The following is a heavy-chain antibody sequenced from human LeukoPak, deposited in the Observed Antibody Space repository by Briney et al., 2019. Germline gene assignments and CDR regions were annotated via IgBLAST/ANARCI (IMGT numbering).Heavy chain of an antibody. Sequence: ASVKVSCKPSGYIITGYHIHWVRPAPGQGLEWMGWINPSNGGTKYAQRFQGRVNMTRDTSVNTAYMELTSLRSDDTAVYYCARDQYQLLDLWGQGTTVTVSS. CDR3: ARDQYQLLDL. D-gene: IGHD2-2*01. V-gene: IGHV1-2*02. CDR2: INPSNGGT. CDR1: GYIITGYH. J-gene: IGHJ6*02.